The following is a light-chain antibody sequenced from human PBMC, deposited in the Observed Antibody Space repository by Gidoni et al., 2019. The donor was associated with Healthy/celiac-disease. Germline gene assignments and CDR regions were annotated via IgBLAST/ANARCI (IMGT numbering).Light chain of an antibody. Sequence: DIQMTQSPSTLSASVGDRVTITYRASQSISSWLAWYQQKPGKAPKLLIYDASSLESGVPSRFSGSGSGTEFTLTISSLQPDDFATYYCQQYNSYPYTFGQGTKLEIK. CDR1: QSISSW. V-gene: IGKV1-5*01. CDR2: DAS. CDR3: QQYNSYPYT. J-gene: IGKJ2*01.